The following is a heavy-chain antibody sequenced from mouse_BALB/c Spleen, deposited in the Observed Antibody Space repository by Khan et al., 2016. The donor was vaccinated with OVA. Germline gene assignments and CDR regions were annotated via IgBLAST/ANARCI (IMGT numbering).Heavy chain of an antibody. D-gene: IGHD2-13*01. CDR2: ISDGGSYT. V-gene: IGHV5-4*02. J-gene: IGHJ3*01. Sequence: EVELVESGRGLVKPGGSLKLSCAASGFTFSDYYMYWVRQSPEKRLEWVATISDGGSYTYFPDSVKGRFTISRDDVKNNLYLQMNSLKSEDTAMYYCARGYYGDPFAYWGQGTLVTVSA. CDR1: GFTFSDYY. CDR3: ARGYYGDPFAY.